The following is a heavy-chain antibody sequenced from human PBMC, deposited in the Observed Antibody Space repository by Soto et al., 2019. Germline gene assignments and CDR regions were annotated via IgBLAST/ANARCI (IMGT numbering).Heavy chain of an antibody. Sequence: ASVKVSCKASGYTFTSYYMLWVQQAPGQGLAWMGIINPSGGSTSYAQKFQGRVTMTRDTSPSTVHLELSRLGSQGPGVEYLSRNPSKFYDMLTGYYTGYYYGMDVWGQGTTVTVSS. CDR2: INPSGGST. CDR1: GYTFTSYY. CDR3: SRNPSKFYDMLTGYYTGYYYGMDV. D-gene: IGHD3-9*01. V-gene: IGHV1-46*01. J-gene: IGHJ6*02.